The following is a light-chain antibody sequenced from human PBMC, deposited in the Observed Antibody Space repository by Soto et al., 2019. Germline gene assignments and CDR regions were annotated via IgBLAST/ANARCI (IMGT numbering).Light chain of an antibody. CDR2: DVS. CDR1: SSDVGGYNY. J-gene: IGLJ1*01. CDR3: GSYTSNITPYV. V-gene: IGLV2-14*01. Sequence: QSALTQPASVSGSPGQSITISCTGTSSDVGGYNYVSWYQQHPGKAPKLMICDVSNRPSGVSGRFSGSKSGNTASLTISGLQAEDEADYYCGSYTSNITPYVFGTGTKLTVL.